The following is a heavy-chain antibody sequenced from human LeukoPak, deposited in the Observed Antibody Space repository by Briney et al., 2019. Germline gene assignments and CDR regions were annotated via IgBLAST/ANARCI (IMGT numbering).Heavy chain of an antibody. Sequence: GGSLRLSCAASGFIFEDYTMHWVRQAPGKTLEWVSLISWDGTTYYRDSVKGRFTISRDNSKNSLHLQMDTLTSEDTAFYYCVKDLSYESSGYVFDYWGQGTLVTVSS. CDR1: GFIFEDYT. V-gene: IGHV3-43*01. D-gene: IGHD3-22*01. CDR2: ISWDGTT. J-gene: IGHJ4*02. CDR3: VKDLSYESSGYVFDY.